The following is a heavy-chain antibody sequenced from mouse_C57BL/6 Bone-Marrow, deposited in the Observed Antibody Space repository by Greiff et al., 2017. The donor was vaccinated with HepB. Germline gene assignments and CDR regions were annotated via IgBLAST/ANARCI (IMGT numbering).Heavy chain of an antibody. D-gene: IGHD1-1*01. CDR1: GFNIKDDY. CDR3: TTATVVDWYFDF. Sequence: EVQLQQSGAELVRPGASVKLSCTASGFNIKDDYMHWVKQRPEQGLEWIGWIDPENGDTEYATKFQGKATITADTSSNTAYLQLSSLTSEDTAVYYCTTATVVDWYFDFWGAGTTLPVSS. CDR2: IDPENGDT. J-gene: IGHJ1*01. V-gene: IGHV14-4*01.